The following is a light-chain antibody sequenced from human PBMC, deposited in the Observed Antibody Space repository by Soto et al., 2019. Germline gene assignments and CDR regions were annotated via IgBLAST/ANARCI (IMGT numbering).Light chain of an antibody. CDR1: SSNIGSNY. CDR2: RNN. Sequence: QSVLTQPPSASGTPGQRVTISCSGSSSNIGSNYVYRYQQLPGTAPKLLIYRNNQRPSGVPDRFSGSKSDTSASLAISGLRSEDEADYYCSSYTSSSTPYVFGTGTKLTVL. V-gene: IGLV1-47*01. J-gene: IGLJ1*01. CDR3: SSYTSSSTPYV.